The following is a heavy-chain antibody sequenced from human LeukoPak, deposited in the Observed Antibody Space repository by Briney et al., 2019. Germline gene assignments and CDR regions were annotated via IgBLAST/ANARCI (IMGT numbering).Heavy chain of an antibody. CDR1: GFTFSNFA. CDR3: AKGPYSTSWYGYFDN. Sequence: GGSLRLSCAASGFTFSNFAMSWVRQAPGKGLEWVSDISAGGGSTYYADFVKGRFTISRDNSKNTMYLQMNSLRAEDTAVYYCAKGPYSTSWYGYFDNWGQGTLVTVSS. CDR2: ISAGGGST. V-gene: IGHV3-23*01. D-gene: IGHD6-13*01. J-gene: IGHJ4*02.